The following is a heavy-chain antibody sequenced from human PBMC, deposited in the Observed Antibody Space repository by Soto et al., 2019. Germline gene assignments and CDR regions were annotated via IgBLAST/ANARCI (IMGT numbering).Heavy chain of an antibody. J-gene: IGHJ6*01. CDR1: GFTFSSYA. Sequence: QVQLVESGGGVVQPGRSLRLSCAASGFTFSSYAMHWVRQAPGKGLEWVAVISYDGSNKYYADSVKGRFTISRDNSKNTLYLQMNSLRAEDTAVYYCARNGYCSGGSCYTTQKPYYYYGMDVW. D-gene: IGHD2-15*01. CDR3: ARNGYCSGGSCYTTQKPYYYYGMDV. V-gene: IGHV3-30-3*01. CDR2: ISYDGSNK.